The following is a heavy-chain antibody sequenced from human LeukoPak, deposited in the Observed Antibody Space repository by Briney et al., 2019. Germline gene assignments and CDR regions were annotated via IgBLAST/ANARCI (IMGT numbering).Heavy chain of an antibody. J-gene: IGHJ6*02. Sequence: SVKVSCKASGGTFRSYVISWVRQAPGQGLEWMGGIIPIFGTANYTQKFQGRVTITADESTSTAYMELSSLRSADTAVYYCARGPAAGLYYYYGMDVWGQGTTVTVSS. CDR2: IIPIFGTA. D-gene: IGHD6-13*01. CDR1: GGTFRSYV. V-gene: IGHV1-69*13. CDR3: ARGPAAGLYYYYGMDV.